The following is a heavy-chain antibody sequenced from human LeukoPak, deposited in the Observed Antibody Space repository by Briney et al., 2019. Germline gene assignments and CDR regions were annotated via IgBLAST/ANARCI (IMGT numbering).Heavy chain of an antibody. Sequence: PSETLSLTCAVSGYSISSGYYWGWIRQPPGKGLEWIGSIYHSGGTYYNPSLKSRVTISVDTSKNQFSLKLSSVTAADTAVYYCASTAATIDFDYWGQGTLVTVSS. J-gene: IGHJ4*02. V-gene: IGHV4-38-2*01. D-gene: IGHD2-15*01. CDR1: GYSISSGYY. CDR2: IYHSGGT. CDR3: ASTAATIDFDY.